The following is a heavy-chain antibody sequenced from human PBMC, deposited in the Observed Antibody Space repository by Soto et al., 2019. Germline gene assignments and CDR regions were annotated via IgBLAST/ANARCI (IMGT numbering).Heavy chain of an antibody. V-gene: IGHV3-30*18. J-gene: IGHJ6*02. CDR1: GLTFSSYD. CDR3: AKDNEARAYSSSWFRVDYYYGMDV. Sequence: LRLSCAASGLTFSSYDMHWVRQAPGKGLEWVAVISYDGSNKYYADSVKGRFTISRDNSKNTLYLQMNSLRAEDTAVYYCAKDNEARAYSSSWFRVDYYYGMDVWGQGTTVTVSS. CDR2: ISYDGSNK. D-gene: IGHD6-13*01.